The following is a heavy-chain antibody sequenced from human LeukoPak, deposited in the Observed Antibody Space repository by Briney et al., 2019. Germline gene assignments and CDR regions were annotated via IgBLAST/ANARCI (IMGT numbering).Heavy chain of an antibody. V-gene: IGHV3-33*01. D-gene: IGHD5-18*01. CDR1: GFTFSSYG. CDR2: IWYDGSNK. J-gene: IGHJ4*02. Sequence: GRSLRLSCAASGFTFSSYGMHWVRQAPGKGLEWVAVIWYDGSNKYYADSVKGRFTISRDNSKNTLYLQMNSLRAEDTAVYYCARGSIEYSYGYDYFDYWGQGTLVTVSS. CDR3: ARGSIEYSYGYDYFDY.